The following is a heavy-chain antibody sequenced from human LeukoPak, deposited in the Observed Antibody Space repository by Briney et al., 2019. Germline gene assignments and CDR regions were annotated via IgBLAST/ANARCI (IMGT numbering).Heavy chain of an antibody. CDR3: AREGSSSWYWGHRLRGMPFDP. CDR1: GGTLSSYA. Sequence: VASVPVSCQASGGTLSSYAISWVRQDPGQGLEWLGGVIPIFGTANYAQKFQGRVTSTADESTSTVYMEPSSLRSEATAVYYWAREGSSSWYWGHRLRGMPFDPWGQGTLVTVSS. CDR2: VIPIFGTA. J-gene: IGHJ5*02. V-gene: IGHV1-69*13. D-gene: IGHD6-13*01.